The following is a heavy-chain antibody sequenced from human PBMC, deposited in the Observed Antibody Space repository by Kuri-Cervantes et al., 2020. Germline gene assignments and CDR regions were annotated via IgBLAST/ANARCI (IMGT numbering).Heavy chain of an antibody. CDR2: IWYDGSNK. CDR3: AKWLAHSFDSSGFYSD. D-gene: IGHD3-22*01. V-gene: IGHV3-33*06. Sequence: GGSLRLSCAASGFTFSSYGMHWVRQAPGKGLEWVAVIWYDGSNKYYADSVKGRFTISRDNSKNTLYLQMNSLRVDDTAVYFCAKWLAHSFDSSGFYSDWGQGTLVTVSS. J-gene: IGHJ1*01. CDR1: GFTFSSYG.